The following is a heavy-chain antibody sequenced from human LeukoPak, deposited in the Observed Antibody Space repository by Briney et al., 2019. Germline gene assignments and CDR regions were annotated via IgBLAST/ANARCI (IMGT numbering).Heavy chain of an antibody. V-gene: IGHV3-74*01. CDR1: GFTFSIYC. Sequence: GGSLRLSCAASGFTFSIYCTHWVRQAPGKGPMWVSRICPDGTVTNYADSVKARFSISRDNARNTVYLQINSLRAEDTAVYYCVRDFRSADYWGQGTLVTVSS. J-gene: IGHJ4*02. CDR2: ICPDGTVT. CDR3: VRDFRSADY.